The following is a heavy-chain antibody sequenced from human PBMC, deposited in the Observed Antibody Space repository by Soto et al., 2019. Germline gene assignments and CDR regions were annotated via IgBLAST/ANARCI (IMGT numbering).Heavy chain of an antibody. D-gene: IGHD2-2*01. Sequence: LRLSCAASGFTVSSNYMTWVRQAPGKGLEWVSVIYSGGSTYYADSVKGRFTISRDNSKNTLYLQMNSLRAEDTALYYCARDSRNRNFFDYWGQGTLVTVSS. CDR3: ARDSRNRNFFDY. J-gene: IGHJ4*02. CDR2: IYSGGST. V-gene: IGHV3-53*01. CDR1: GFTVSSNY.